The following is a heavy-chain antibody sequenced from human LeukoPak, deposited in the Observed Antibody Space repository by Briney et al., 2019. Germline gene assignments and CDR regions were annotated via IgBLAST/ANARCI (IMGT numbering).Heavy chain of an antibody. CDR1: GGSFSGYY. CDR3: ARADYYGSGSSGAFDI. Sequence: SETLSLTCAVYGGSFSGYYWSWIRQPAGKGLEWIGRIYTSGSTNYNPSLKSRVTMSVDTSKNQFSLKLSSVTAADTAVYYCARADYYGSGSSGAFDIWGQGTMVTVSS. D-gene: IGHD3-10*01. J-gene: IGHJ3*02. V-gene: IGHV4-59*10. CDR2: IYTSGST.